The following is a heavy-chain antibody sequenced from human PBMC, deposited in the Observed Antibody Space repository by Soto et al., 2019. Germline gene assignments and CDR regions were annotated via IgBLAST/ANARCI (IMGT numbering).Heavy chain of an antibody. D-gene: IGHD4-17*01. CDR1: GYSFSIYW. J-gene: IGHJ4*02. CDR3: ARQDGDGLFYFDY. V-gene: IGHV5-51*01. Sequence: RGESLKISCKGSGYSFSIYWIGWVRQMPGKGLEWMGVIYPGDSDTRYSPSFQGQVTISADRSISTAYLQWSSLKASDTAMYYCARQDGDGLFYFDYWGQGTLVTVSS. CDR2: IYPGDSDT.